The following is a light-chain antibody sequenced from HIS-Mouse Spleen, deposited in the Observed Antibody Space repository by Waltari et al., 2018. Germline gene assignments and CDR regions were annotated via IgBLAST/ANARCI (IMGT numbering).Light chain of an antibody. J-gene: IGLJ3*02. CDR3: SSYTSSSTWV. Sequence: SALTQPASVSGSPGQSITISCTSTSSYVGGYNYVPWYQQHPGKAPKLMIYDVSNRPSGVSNRFSGSKSGNTASLTISGLQAEDEADYYCSSYTSSSTWVFGGGTKLTVL. V-gene: IGLV2-14*03. CDR1: SSYVGGYNY. CDR2: DVS.